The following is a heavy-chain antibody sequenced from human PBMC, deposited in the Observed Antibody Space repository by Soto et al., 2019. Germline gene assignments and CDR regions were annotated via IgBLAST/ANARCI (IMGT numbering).Heavy chain of an antibody. Sequence: EVQLVESGGGLVQPGGSLRLSCAASGFTFSSYWMHWVRQGPGKGLVWVSAISGIGAGTYYADSVKGRFTISRDNSKNTLYLQMNSLRAEDTAVYYCAEVTERGGQDYWGQGTLVTVSS. CDR1: GFTFSSYW. V-gene: IGHV3-23*04. D-gene: IGHD2-15*01. CDR3: AEVTERGGQDY. CDR2: ISGIGAGT. J-gene: IGHJ4*02.